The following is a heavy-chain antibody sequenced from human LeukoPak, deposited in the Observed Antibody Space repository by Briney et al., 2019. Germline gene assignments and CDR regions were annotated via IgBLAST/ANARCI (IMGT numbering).Heavy chain of an antibody. CDR1: GGSISGSSYY. J-gene: IGHJ4*02. V-gene: IGHV4-39*01. D-gene: IGHD2-21*02. Sequence: SETLSLNCSVSGGSISGSSYYSGWIRQPPGKGLEWIGNIYYRGSTYYNPSLKSRLIMSIDTSKNQFSLKVNSVTATDTAVYYCAKTVWSRLAAGLDSWGQGTLVTVSS. CDR3: AKTVWSRLAAGLDS. CDR2: IYYRGST.